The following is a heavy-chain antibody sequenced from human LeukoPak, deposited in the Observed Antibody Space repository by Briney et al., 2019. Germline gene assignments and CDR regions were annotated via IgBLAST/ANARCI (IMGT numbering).Heavy chain of an antibody. CDR2: IKSKIHGGTT. Sequence: GGSLRLSCAASGFTFDKAWMTWVRQAPGKGLEWVGRIKSKIHGGTTDYAAPVKGRFTISRDDSKNTLYLQMNSLKTEDTAVYYCTTGLAFWGQGTLVTVSS. CDR3: TTGLAF. D-gene: IGHD3/OR15-3a*01. J-gene: IGHJ4*02. V-gene: IGHV3-15*01. CDR1: GFTFDKAW.